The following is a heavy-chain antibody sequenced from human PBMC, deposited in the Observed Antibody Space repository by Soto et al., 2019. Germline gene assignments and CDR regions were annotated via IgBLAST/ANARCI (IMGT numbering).Heavy chain of an antibody. D-gene: IGHD4-17*01. V-gene: IGHV1-18*01. J-gene: IGHJ6*03. CDR2: ISVYNGNT. Sequence: ASVKVSCKASGYTFTSYGISWVRQAPGQGLEWMGWISVYNGNTNYAQNFQGRVTMTTDTSTSTAYMELRSLRSDDTAIYYCARRLHIFGDHYYYYMDVWGTGTTVTVSS. CDR3: ARRLHIFGDHYYYYMDV. CDR1: GYTFTSYG.